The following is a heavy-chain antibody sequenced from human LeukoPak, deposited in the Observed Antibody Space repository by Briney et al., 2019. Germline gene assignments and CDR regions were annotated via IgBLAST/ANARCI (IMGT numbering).Heavy chain of an antibody. Sequence: GGSLRLSCAASGFTFSRFAMSWVRQAPGKGLEWVSAISGSGGSTYYADSVKGRFTISRDNSKNTLYLQMNSLRAEDTAVYYCAKVSSVTTSPVDYWGQGTLVTVSS. D-gene: IGHD4-11*01. V-gene: IGHV3-23*01. CDR2: ISGSGGST. J-gene: IGHJ4*02. CDR1: GFTFSRFA. CDR3: AKVSSVTTSPVDY.